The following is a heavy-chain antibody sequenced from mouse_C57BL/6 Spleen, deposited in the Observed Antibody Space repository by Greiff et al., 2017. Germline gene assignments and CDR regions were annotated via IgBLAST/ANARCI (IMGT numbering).Heavy chain of an antibody. J-gene: IGHJ1*03. CDR1: GYSFTGYY. D-gene: IGHD1-1*01. Sequence: EVQLQQSGPELVKPGASVKISCKASGYSFTGYYMNWVKQSPEKSLEWIGEINPSTGGTTYNQKFKAKATLTVDKSSSTAYMQLTRLTSEDSAVYYCARDGSSYWYFGVWGTGTTVTVSS. CDR3: ARDGSSYWYFGV. V-gene: IGHV1-42*01. CDR2: INPSTGGT.